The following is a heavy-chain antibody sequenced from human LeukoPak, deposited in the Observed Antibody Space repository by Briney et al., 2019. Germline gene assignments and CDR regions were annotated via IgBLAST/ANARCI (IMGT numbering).Heavy chain of an antibody. V-gene: IGHV3-23*01. CDR3: AKSIALVRGVTRGAFDI. CDR1: GFTFSSYG. D-gene: IGHD3-10*01. J-gene: IGHJ3*02. Sequence: PGGSLRLSCAASGFTFSSYGINWVRQAPGKGLEWVSAISGIGGSTYYADSVKGRFTITRDNSKNTLYLQMNSLRAEDTAVYYCAKSIALVRGVTRGAFDIWGQGTMVTVSS. CDR2: ISGIGGST.